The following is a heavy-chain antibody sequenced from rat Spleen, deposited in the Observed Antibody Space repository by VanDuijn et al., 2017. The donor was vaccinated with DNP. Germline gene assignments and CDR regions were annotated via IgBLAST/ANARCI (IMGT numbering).Heavy chain of an antibody. V-gene: IGHV5-29*01. CDR1: GFTFNNYG. D-gene: IGHD1-2*01. CDR2: IIYDGSRT. CDR3: ARGSSSIYWYFDF. J-gene: IGHJ1*01. Sequence: EVQLVESGGGLVQPGRSLKLSCAVSGFTFNNYGMAWVRQAPKKGLEWVATIIYDGSRTYYRDSVKGRFTISRDDAKSGLYLQMNSLKSEDTATYYCARGSSSIYWYFDFWGPGTMVTVSS.